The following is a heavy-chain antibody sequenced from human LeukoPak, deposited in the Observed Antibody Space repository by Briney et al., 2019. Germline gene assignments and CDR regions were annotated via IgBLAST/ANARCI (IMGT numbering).Heavy chain of an antibody. J-gene: IGHJ4*03. CDR1: GFTFSSYA. D-gene: IGHD3-22*01. CDR2: ISGSGGST. Sequence: GGSLRLSCAASGFTFSSYAMSWVRQAPGKGLEWVSAISGSGGSTYYADSVKGRFTISRDNSKNTLYLQMNSLRAEDTAVYYCAKAGSLLYDSSGSPGYFDYWGQGTLVTVSS. V-gene: IGHV3-23*01. CDR3: AKAGSLLYDSSGSPGYFDY.